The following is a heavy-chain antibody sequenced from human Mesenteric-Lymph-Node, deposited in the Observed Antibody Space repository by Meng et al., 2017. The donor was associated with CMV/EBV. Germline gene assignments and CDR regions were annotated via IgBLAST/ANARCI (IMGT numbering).Heavy chain of an antibody. D-gene: IGHD2-2*01. CDR1: GFTFSSYS. Sequence: GESLKISCAASGFTFSSYSMNWVRQAPGKGLEWVSSISSSSSYIYYADSVKGRFTISRDNAKNSLYLQMNSLRAEDTALYYCARDPGYCSSTSCSGWFDPWGQGTLVTVSS. V-gene: IGHV3-21*01. CDR3: ARDPGYCSSTSCSGWFDP. J-gene: IGHJ5*02. CDR2: ISSSSSYI.